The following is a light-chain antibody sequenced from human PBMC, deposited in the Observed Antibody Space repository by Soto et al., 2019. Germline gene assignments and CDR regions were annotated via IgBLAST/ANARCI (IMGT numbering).Light chain of an antibody. CDR1: QSVNSN. CDR3: QQYSSWPIT. V-gene: IGKV3-15*01. J-gene: IGKJ5*01. Sequence: EIVMTQSPATLSVSPGERATLSCWASQSVNSNYLAWYQQKPGQAPRLLIYGISTRATGVPARFSGSGSGTDFTLTISSLQSEDFAFYYCQQYSSWPITFGQGTRLEIK. CDR2: GIS.